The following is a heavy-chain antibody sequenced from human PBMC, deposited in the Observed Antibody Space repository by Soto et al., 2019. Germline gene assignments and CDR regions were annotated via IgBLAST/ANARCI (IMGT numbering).Heavy chain of an antibody. D-gene: IGHD1-7*01. Sequence: QVQLVESGGGVVQPGRSLRLSCAASGFTFSNYAMHWVRQAPGKGLEWVAVTSYDGSNKYYADSVKGRFTISRDNSKNTLYLQMNSLRAEGTAVDYCARTLGISGTTFWFGPWGQGTLVTVSS. CDR2: TSYDGSNK. CDR3: ARTLGISGTTFWFGP. V-gene: IGHV3-30-3*01. J-gene: IGHJ5*02. CDR1: GFTFSNYA.